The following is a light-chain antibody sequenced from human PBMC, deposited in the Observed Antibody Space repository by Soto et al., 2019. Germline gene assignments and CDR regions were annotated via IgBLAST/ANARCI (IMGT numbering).Light chain of an antibody. Sequence: QSALTQPASVSGSPGQSITISCTGTSSDVGGYNYVSWYQQHPGKAPKLMIFAVSNRPSGVSNRFSGSKSGNTASLTISGLQAADEADYYCSSCTSSITYVFGTGTKVTVL. CDR1: SSDVGGYNY. CDR3: SSCTSSITYV. J-gene: IGLJ1*01. V-gene: IGLV2-14*01. CDR2: AVS.